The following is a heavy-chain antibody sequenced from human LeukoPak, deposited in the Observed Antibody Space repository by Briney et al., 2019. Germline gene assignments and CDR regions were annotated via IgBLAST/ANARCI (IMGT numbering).Heavy chain of an antibody. J-gene: IGHJ4*02. CDR1: GGSISSSSYY. D-gene: IGHD5-18*01. V-gene: IGHV4-39*01. Sequence: SETLSLTCTVSGGSISSSSYYWGWIRQPPGKGLEWIGSIYYSGSTYYNPSLKSRVTISVDTSKNQFSQKLSSVTAADTAVYYCARPSYGLPYYDYWGQGTLVTVSS. CDR2: IYYSGST. CDR3: ARPSYGLPYYDY.